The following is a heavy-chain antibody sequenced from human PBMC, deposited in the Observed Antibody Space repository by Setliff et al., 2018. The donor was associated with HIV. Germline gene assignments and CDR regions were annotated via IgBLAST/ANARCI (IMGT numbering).Heavy chain of an antibody. J-gene: IGHJ5*02. D-gene: IGHD5-18*01. CDR3: ARDRETGNNYGTDL. V-gene: IGHV4-4*07. Sequence: PSETLSLTCTVSGGSISTYYWSWIRQPAGKGLEWIGRVSTSGSTKYNPSLKSRVTMSLDTSKNEFSLKLSSVTAEDTAVYYCARDRETGNNYGTDLWGQGTLVTVSS. CDR2: VSTSGST. CDR1: GGSISTYY.